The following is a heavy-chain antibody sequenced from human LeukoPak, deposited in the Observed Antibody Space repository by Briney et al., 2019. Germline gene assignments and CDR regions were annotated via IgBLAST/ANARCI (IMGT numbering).Heavy chain of an antibody. CDR2: IHPHGIF. D-gene: IGHD5-24*01. CDR1: GGSCDDYY. CDR3: ARGRDRSKAGDH. Sequence: SETLSLTCDVSGGSCDDYYCSWIRQPPGKGLEWIGEIHPHGIFYYNSSLMSRVTISIDTSKSQFSLRLTSVTAADTAFYYCARGRDRSKAGDHWGQGSLVTVSS. J-gene: IGHJ4*02. V-gene: IGHV4-34*01.